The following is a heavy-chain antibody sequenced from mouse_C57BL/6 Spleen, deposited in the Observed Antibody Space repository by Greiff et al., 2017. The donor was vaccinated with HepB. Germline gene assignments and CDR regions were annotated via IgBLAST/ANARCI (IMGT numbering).Heavy chain of an antibody. J-gene: IGHJ2*01. CDR2: IYPGSGST. CDR1: GYTFTSYW. Sequence: QVQLQQSGAELVKPGASVKMSCKASGYTFTSYWITWVKQRPGQGLEWIGDIYPGSGSTNYNEKFKSKATLTVDTSSSTAYMQLSSLTSEDSAVYYCARSGITTGVGGYWGQGTTLTVSS. D-gene: IGHD1-1*01. V-gene: IGHV1-55*01. CDR3: ARSGITTGVGGY.